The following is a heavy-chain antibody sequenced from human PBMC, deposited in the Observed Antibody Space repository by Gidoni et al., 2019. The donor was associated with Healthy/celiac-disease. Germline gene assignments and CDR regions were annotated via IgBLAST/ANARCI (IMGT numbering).Heavy chain of an antibody. CDR1: GFPFGDYA. Sequence: EVQLVESGGGLVQPGRSLRLSCTASGFPFGDYAMSWFRQAPGKGLEWVGFIRSKAYGGTTEYAASVKGRFTISRDDSKSIAYLQMNSLKTEDTAVYYCTREVDYGSGKRAYYFDYWGQGTLVTVSS. CDR3: TREVDYGSGKRAYYFDY. J-gene: IGHJ4*02. CDR2: IRSKAYGGTT. V-gene: IGHV3-49*03. D-gene: IGHD3-10*01.